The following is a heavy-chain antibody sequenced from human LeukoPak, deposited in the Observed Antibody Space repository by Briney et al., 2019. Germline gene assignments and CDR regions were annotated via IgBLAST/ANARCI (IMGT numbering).Heavy chain of an antibody. V-gene: IGHV1-2*06. CDR3: ARGVSGMDV. CDR2: INGNSGGT. CDR1: GYTFTGYY. J-gene: IGHJ6*02. Sequence: GASVKVFCKASGYTFTGYYMHWVRRAPGQGLEWMGRINGNSGGTDYAQQFQGRVTMTRDTSITTAYMELSRLRADDTAVYYCARGVSGMDVWGQGTTVTVSS.